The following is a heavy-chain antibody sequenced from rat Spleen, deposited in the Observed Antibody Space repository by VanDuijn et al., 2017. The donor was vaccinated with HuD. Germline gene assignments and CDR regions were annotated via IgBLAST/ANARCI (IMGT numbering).Heavy chain of an antibody. CDR1: GFTFRDYY. V-gene: IGHV5-25*01. CDR2: INIGGGDT. J-gene: IGHJ4*01. D-gene: IGHD1-12*03. CDR3: ARHHYDGYYHGPVLGVMDA. Sequence: EVQLVESGGGLVQPGRSLKLSCAASGFTFRDYYMAWVRQAPTKGMEWVAFINIGGGDTYYRDSVKGRFTISRDNAKSTLYLQMNSLRSEDTASYYCARHHYDGYYHGPVLGVMDAWGQGASVTVSS.